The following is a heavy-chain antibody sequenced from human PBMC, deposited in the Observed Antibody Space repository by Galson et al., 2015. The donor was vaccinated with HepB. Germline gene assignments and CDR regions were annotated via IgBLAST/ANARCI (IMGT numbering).Heavy chain of an antibody. Sequence: SLRLSCAASGFTFSGYSMNWVRQAPEKGLEWVSSISSSSSYIYYADSVKGRFTISRDNAKNSLYLQMNSLRAEGTAVYYCASQYCSSTTCYYFVMDVWGQGTTVTVSS. CDR3: ASQYCSSTTCYYFVMDV. J-gene: IGHJ6*02. D-gene: IGHD2-2*01. V-gene: IGHV3-21*01. CDR1: GFTFSGYS. CDR2: ISSSSSYI.